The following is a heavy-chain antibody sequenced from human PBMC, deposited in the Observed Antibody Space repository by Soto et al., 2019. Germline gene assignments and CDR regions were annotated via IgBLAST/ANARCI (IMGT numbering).Heavy chain of an antibody. Sequence: QVQLVQSGAEVKKPGASVKVSCKASGYTFTNYGISWVRQAPGQGLEWMGWISTYNGDTKYAQKFQDRVTMTTDTSTSTAYMELRSLRSDDTAVYYCVRVSGSGYYSVGYWGQGTLVIVSS. V-gene: IGHV1-18*01. J-gene: IGHJ4*02. CDR3: VRVSGSGYYSVGY. CDR2: ISTYNGDT. CDR1: GYTFTNYG. D-gene: IGHD5-12*01.